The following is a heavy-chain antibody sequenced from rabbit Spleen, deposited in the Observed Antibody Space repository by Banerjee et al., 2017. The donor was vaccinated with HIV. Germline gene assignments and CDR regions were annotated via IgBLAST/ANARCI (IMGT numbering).Heavy chain of an antibody. CDR2: INTATGKA. J-gene: IGHJ4*01. CDR3: ARHAGYAVYGYSPLDL. V-gene: IGHV1S45*01. D-gene: IGHD6-1*01. CDR1: GFSFSDRDV. Sequence: QEQLEESGGGLVKPEGSLTLTCKASGFSFSDRDVMCWVRQAPGKGLEWIASINTATGKAAYASWAKGRFTISKTSSTTVTLQMTSLTAADRATYFCARHAGYAVYGYSPLDLWGPGTLVTVS.